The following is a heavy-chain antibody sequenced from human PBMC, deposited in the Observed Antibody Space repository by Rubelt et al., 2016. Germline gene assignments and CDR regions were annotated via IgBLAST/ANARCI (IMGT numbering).Heavy chain of an antibody. J-gene: IGHJ4*02. V-gene: IGHV3-33*01. CDR1: GFTFSNYG. Sequence: QVQLVESGGGVVQPGRSLRLSCAASGFTFSNYGMHWVRQVPGKGLEWVAVIWYDGSDEYYADSVKGRFTISRDNSKNMLYLQMNNLRVEDTALYYCTVFDYWGQGTLVTVSS. CDR3: TVFDY. CDR2: IWYDGSDE.